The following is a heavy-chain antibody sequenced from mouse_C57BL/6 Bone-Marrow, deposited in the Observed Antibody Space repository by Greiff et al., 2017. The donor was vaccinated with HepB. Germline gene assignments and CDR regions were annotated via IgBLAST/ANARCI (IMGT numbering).Heavy chain of an antibody. J-gene: IGHJ2*01. CDR1: GYAFSSSW. CDR2: IYPGDGDT. CDR3: ARGYYGSSYDY. D-gene: IGHD1-1*01. Sequence: QVQLQQSGPELVKPGASVKISCKASGYAFSSSWMNWVKQRPGKGLEWIGRIYPGDGDTNYNGKFKGKATLTADKSSRPAYMQLSSLTSEDSAVYFCARGYYGSSYDYWGQGTTLTVSS. V-gene: IGHV1-82*01.